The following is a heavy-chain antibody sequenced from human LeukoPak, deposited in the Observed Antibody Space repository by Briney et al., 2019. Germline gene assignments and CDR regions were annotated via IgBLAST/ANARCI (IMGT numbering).Heavy chain of an antibody. D-gene: IGHD5-18*01. V-gene: IGHV3-74*01. Sequence: PGGSLRLSCAASGFTFSDYWMHRVRQAPGKGLVWVSRISDDGSSTSYADSVKGRFTISRANAKNTLYLQMNSLRAEDTAVYYCARINREPGYSSDYWGQGTLVTVSS. CDR1: GFTFSDYW. CDR2: ISDDGSST. J-gene: IGHJ4*02. CDR3: ARINREPGYSSDY.